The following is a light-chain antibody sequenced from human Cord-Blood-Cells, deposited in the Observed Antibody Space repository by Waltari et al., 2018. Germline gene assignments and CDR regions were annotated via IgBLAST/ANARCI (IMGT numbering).Light chain of an antibody. V-gene: IGLV2-23*01. Sequence: QAALTQPAYVSGSPGQSITISCTGTSSDVGRYKLGPWYPQHPGNAPKLKSCEGSKRPSGVSNRCSGSKSGNTASLTISGLQAEDEADYYCCSYAGSSTLVFGGGTKLTVL. CDR3: CSYAGSSTLV. J-gene: IGLJ3*02. CDR2: EGS. CDR1: SSDVGRYKL.